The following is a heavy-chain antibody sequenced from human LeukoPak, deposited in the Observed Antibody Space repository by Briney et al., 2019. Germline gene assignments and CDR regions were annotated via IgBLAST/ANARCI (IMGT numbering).Heavy chain of an antibody. CDR2: ISSAGTYI. V-gene: IGHV3-21*01. CDR1: GFTFSSYT. Sequence: GGSLRLSCAASGFTFSSYTMNWVRQAPGKGLGLFSSISSAGTYIYYADSVKGRFTISRDNAKNSLYLQMNSLRAEDTAVYYCARGIVGATSRFDPWGQGTLVTVSS. D-gene: IGHD1-26*01. CDR3: ARGIVGATSRFDP. J-gene: IGHJ5*02.